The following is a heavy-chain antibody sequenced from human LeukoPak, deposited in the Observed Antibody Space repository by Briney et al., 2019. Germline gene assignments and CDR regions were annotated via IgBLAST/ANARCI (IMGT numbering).Heavy chain of an antibody. D-gene: IGHD2-15*01. J-gene: IGHJ5*02. Sequence: ASVKVSCKASGYTFSGYYMHWMRQAPGQGLEWVGWINPNSGGTNYAQKFQGRVTMTGDTSISTVYMELNRLRSDGTAVYYCARAAPRDYSGGRWLFDWFDPWGQGTLVTVFS. CDR3: ARAAPRDYSGGRWLFDWFDP. V-gene: IGHV1-2*02. CDR1: GYTFSGYY. CDR2: INPNSGGT.